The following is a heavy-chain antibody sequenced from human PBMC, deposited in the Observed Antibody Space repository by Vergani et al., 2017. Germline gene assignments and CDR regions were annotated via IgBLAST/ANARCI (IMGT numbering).Heavy chain of an antibody. V-gene: IGHV3-66*02. CDR1: GFTVSSNY. CDR3: ARDNEVLGYCSGGSCSGIDY. CDR2: IYSGGST. Sequence: EVQLVESGGGLVQPGGSLRLSCAASGFTVSSNYMSWVRQAPGKGLEWVSVIYSGGSTYYADSVKGRFTISRDNSKNTLYLQMNSLRAEDTAVYYCARDNEVLGYCSGGSCSGIDYWGQGTLVTVSS. J-gene: IGHJ4*02. D-gene: IGHD2-15*01.